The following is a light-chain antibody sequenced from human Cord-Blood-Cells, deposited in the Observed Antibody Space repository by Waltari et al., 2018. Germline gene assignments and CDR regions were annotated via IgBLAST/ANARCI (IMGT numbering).Light chain of an antibody. CDR3: SSYTSSSTLV. J-gene: IGLJ3*02. CDR1: SSDVGGYNY. CDR2: DVS. V-gene: IGLV2-14*01. Sequence: QSALTQPASVSGSPGQSITLSCTGTSSDVGGYNYVSWYQQHPGKAPKLMIYDVSNRPSGVSNRFSGSKSGNTAPLTISGLQAEDEADYYCSSYTSSSTLVFGGGPMLTVL.